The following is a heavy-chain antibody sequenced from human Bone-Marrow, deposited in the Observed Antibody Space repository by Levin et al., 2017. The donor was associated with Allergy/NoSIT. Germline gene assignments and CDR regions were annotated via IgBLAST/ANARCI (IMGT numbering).Heavy chain of an antibody. CDR1: GGSISSGDYY. J-gene: IGHJ5*02. CDR3: AEGGAAGQNWFDP. CDR2: IYYSGST. Sequence: PSETLSLTCTVSGGSISSGDYYWSWIRQPPGKGLEWIGYIYYSGSTYYNPSLKSRVTISVDTSKNQFSLKLSSVTAADTAVYYCAEGGAAGQNWFDPWGQGTLVTVSS. D-gene: IGHD1-14*01. V-gene: IGHV4-30-4*01.